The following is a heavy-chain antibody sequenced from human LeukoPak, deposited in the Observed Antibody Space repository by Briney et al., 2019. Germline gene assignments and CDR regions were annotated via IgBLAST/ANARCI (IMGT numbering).Heavy chain of an antibody. V-gene: IGHV1-18*01. J-gene: IGHJ1*01. CDR1: GYTFTSYG. D-gene: IGHD3-22*01. Sequence: ASLKVSCKASGYTFTSYGISCVRQAPGQGLEWIGWICAYNGNTNYAQKLQGRVTMTTDTSTSTAYMELRSLRSDDTDVYYCAVIGYDSSGYPEYFQHWGQGTLVTVSS. CDR3: AVIGYDSSGYPEYFQH. CDR2: ICAYNGNT.